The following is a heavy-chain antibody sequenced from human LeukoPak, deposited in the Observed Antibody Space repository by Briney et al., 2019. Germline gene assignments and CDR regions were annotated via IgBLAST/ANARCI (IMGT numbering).Heavy chain of an antibody. CDR1: EFTFSDYY. D-gene: IGHD6-19*01. V-gene: IGHV3-11*04. CDR3: ARDTPWLVPGDWFDP. CDR2: ISSSGSTI. J-gene: IGHJ5*02. Sequence: VGSLRLSCAASEFTFSDYYMSWIRQAPGKGLEWVSYISSSGSTIYYADSVKGRFTISRDNAKNSLYLQMNSLRAEDTAVYYCARDTPWLVPGDWFDPSGQGTLVTVSS.